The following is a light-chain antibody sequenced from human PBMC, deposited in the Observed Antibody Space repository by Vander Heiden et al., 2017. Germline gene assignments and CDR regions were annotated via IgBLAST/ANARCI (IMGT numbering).Light chain of an antibody. CDR1: QDITTN. J-gene: IGKJ2*01. V-gene: IGKV3-15*01. CDR3: HQDQAWPQA. Sequence: IVVTQSPATLSAYPGDRVTLSCKSSQDITTNLAWYLQKPGQSPRLLIFGASNRATGVAARFIGSGSATDFTLTISRLQSDDFGVYYCHQDQAWPQAFGQGTKVEIK. CDR2: GAS.